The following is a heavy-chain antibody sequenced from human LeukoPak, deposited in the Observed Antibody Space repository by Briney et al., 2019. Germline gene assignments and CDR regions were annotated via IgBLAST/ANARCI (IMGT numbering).Heavy chain of an antibody. CDR1: GGSFSGYY. CDR2: INHSGST. Sequence: TSETLSLTCAVYGGSFSGYYWSWIRQPPGKGLEWIGEINHSGSTNYNPSLKSRVTISVDTSKNQFSLKLSSVTAADTAVYYCARVGYCGGDCYRRGTSAFDIWGQGTMVTVSS. D-gene: IGHD2-21*02. V-gene: IGHV4-34*01. CDR3: ARVGYCGGDCYRRGTSAFDI. J-gene: IGHJ3*02.